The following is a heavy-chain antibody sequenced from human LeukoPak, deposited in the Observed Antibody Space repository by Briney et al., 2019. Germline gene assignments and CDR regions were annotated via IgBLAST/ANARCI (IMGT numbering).Heavy chain of an antibody. D-gene: IGHD2-2*01. CDR3: ARDVGCSSTSCPYYYYYYYMDV. CDR2: TYYRSKWNN. V-gene: IGHV6-1*01. Sequence: SQTLSLTCAISGDSVSNNRAAWHWIRQSPSRGLEWLGRTYYRSKWNNDYALSVQGRITINGDASKNQFSLQLSSVTPEDTAVYYCARDVGCSSTSCPYYYYYYYMDVWGKGTTVTVSS. CDR1: GDSVSNNRAA. J-gene: IGHJ6*03.